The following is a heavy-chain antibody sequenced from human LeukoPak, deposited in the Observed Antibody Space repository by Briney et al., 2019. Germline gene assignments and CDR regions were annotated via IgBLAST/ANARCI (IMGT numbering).Heavy chain of an antibody. V-gene: IGHV3-74*01. Sequence: GGSLRLSCAASGFTFSSYWMHWVRQAPGKGLVWVSRINSDGSSTSYADSVKGRFTISRDNAKNTLYLQMNSLRAEDTAVYYCARRDVVGATTFFDYWGQGTLVTVSS. CDR1: GFTFSSYW. CDR3: ARRDVVGATTFFDY. CDR2: INSDGSST. D-gene: IGHD1-26*01. J-gene: IGHJ4*02.